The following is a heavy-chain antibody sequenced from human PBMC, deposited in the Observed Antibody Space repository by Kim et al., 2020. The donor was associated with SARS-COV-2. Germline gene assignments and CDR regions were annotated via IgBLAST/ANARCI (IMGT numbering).Heavy chain of an antibody. Sequence: GGSLRLSCVVSGFDFSNNAMGWVRQAPGKGLEWVSSISGTGTDLYYGDSVRGRFTISRDIGKSTVYLQMNSLRVEDTALYYCAKDIWDYSGMDVWGQGTTVTVSS. CDR1: GFDFSNNA. CDR2: ISGTGTDL. J-gene: IGHJ6*02. D-gene: IGHD3-10*01. V-gene: IGHV3-23*01. CDR3: AKDIWDYSGMDV.